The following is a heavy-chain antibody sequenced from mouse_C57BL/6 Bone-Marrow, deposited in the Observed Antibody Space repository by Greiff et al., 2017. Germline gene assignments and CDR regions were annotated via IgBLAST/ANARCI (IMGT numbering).Heavy chain of an antibody. CDR2: ISYDGSN. CDR3: ARARQLRLLFDY. V-gene: IGHV3-6*01. Sequence: EVQVVESGPGLVKPSQSLSLTCSVTGYSITSGYYWNWIRQFPGNKLEWMGYISYDGSNNYNPSLKNRISITRDTSKNQFFLKLNSVTTEDTATYYCARARQLRLLFDYWGQGTTRTVSS. CDR1: GYSITSGYY. D-gene: IGHD3-2*02. J-gene: IGHJ2*01.